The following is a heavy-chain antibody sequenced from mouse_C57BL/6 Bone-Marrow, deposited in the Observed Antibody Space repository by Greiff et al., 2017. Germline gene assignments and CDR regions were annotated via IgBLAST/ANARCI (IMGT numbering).Heavy chain of an antibody. Sequence: VPLQQSGPELVKPGASVKISCQASGYAFSSSSMTWVKQRPGKGLEWIGRIYPGDGDTNYTGKFKGKATLTADKSSSTAYMQLSSLKSEDSAVYVCAIDSKNARDYWGQGTSVTVAS. V-gene: IGHV1-82*01. CDR2: IYPGDGDT. D-gene: IGHD2-5*01. CDR3: AIDSKNARDY. J-gene: IGHJ4*01. CDR1: GYAFSSSS.